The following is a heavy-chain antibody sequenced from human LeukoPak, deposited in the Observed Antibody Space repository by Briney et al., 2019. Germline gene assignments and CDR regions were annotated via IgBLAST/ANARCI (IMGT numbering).Heavy chain of an antibody. CDR3: ARDPPPRDRDYYYMDV. CDR2: IYYSGST. V-gene: IGHV4-39*07. CDR1: GGSISSSSYY. D-gene: IGHD3-10*01. J-gene: IGHJ6*03. Sequence: NTSETLSLTCTVSGGSISSSSYYWGWIRQPPGKGLEWIGSIYYSGSTNYNPSLKSRVTISVDTSKNQFSLKLSSVTAADTAVYYCARDPPPRDRDYYYMDVWGKGTTVTVSS.